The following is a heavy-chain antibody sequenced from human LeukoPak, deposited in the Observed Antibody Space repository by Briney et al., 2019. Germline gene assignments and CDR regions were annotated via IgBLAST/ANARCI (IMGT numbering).Heavy chain of an antibody. CDR1: GFTFSSYG. CDR3: AREGDDYGDRKLDY. V-gene: IGHV3-30*19. Sequence: GGSLRLSCAASGFTFSSYGFHWVRQAPGKGLEWVAVISYDGSNKYYADSVKGRFTISRDNSKNTLYLQMNSLRAEDTAVYYCAREGDDYGDRKLDYWGQGTLVTVSS. D-gene: IGHD4-17*01. J-gene: IGHJ4*02. CDR2: ISYDGSNK.